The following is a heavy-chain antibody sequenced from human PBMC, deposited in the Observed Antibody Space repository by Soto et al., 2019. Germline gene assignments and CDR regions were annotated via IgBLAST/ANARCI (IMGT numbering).Heavy chain of an antibody. D-gene: IGHD3-9*01. CDR1: GGSISSGDYY. CDR2: IYYSGST. CDR3: ARAASDYDILPGYTGPFDY. V-gene: IGHV4-30-4*01. Sequence: SETLSLTCTVSGGSISSGDYYWSWIRQPPGKGLEWIGYIYYSGSTYYNPSLKSRVTISVDTSKNQFSLKLSSVTAADTAVYYCARAASDYDILPGYTGPFDYWGQGTLVTVSS. J-gene: IGHJ4*02.